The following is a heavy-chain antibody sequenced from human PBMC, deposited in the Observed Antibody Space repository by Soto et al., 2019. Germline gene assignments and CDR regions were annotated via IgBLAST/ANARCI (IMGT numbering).Heavy chain of an antibody. D-gene: IGHD5-18*01. CDR2: IYYSGST. V-gene: IGHV4-28*01. J-gene: IGHJ4*02. CDR3: ASKSNSRYYFDY. CDR1: GYSISSSNW. Sequence: QMQLQESGPGLVKPSDTLSLTCAVSGYSISSSNWWGWIRQPAGKGLEWIGYIYYSGSTYYTPSLKSRVTMSVDTSNNQFSLRLNSVTAVDTAVYYCASKSNSRYYFDYWGLGTLVTVSS.